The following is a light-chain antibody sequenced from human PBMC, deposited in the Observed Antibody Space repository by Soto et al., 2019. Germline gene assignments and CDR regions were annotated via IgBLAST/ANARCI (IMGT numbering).Light chain of an antibody. Sequence: QSALTQPASVSGSPGQSITMSCTGTSSDIGGYNYVSWYQQHPGKAPKLMIYDLTNRPSGVSNRFSGSKSGNTASLTISGLQADDEADYYCISYTSSSTPFLFGTGTKVTVL. V-gene: IGLV2-14*01. CDR2: DLT. J-gene: IGLJ1*01. CDR1: SSDIGGYNY. CDR3: ISYTSSSTPFL.